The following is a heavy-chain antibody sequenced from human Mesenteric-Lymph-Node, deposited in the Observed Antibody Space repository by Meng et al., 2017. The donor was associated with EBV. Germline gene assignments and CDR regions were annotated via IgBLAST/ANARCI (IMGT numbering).Heavy chain of an antibody. J-gene: IGHJ5*02. CDR3: ARDRDGYNSGLHNWFDT. CDR1: GYTFTNFA. D-gene: IGHD5-24*01. V-gene: IGHV1-69*01. CDR2: IIPIFGTA. Sequence: QVQLVQSGSEFKKPXXSEKVXCKGSGYTFTNFAINWVRQAPGQGLQWMGGIIPIFGTANYAQKFQGRVTITADESTSTAYMELSSLRSEDTAVYYCARDRDGYNSGLHNWFDTWGQGPLVTVSS.